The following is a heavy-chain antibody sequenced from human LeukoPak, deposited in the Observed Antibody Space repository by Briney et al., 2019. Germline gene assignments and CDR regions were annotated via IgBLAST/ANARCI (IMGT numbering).Heavy chain of an antibody. J-gene: IGHJ4*02. Sequence: GESLKISCKGSGYSFTSYWISWVRQVPGKGLEWMGRIDPSDSYTNYSPSLQGHVTISADKSISTAYLQWSSLKASDTAMYYCARRGALGGEYFDYWGQGTLVTVSS. CDR1: GYSFTSYW. CDR2: IDPSDSYT. V-gene: IGHV5-10-1*01. CDR3: ARRGALGGEYFDY. D-gene: IGHD3-16*01.